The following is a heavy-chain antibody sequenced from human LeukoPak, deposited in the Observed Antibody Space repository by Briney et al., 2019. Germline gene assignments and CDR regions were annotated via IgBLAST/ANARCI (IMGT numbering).Heavy chain of an antibody. Sequence: HPGGSLRLSCAASGFTFSSYAMSWVRQAPGKGLEWVSAISGSGGSTYYADSVKGRFTISRDNSKNTLYLQMNNLRAEDTAVYYCAKDQLRPFWSGRGAFYYFDYWGQGTLVTVSS. CDR2: ISGSGGST. CDR1: GFTFSSYA. CDR3: AKDQLRPFWSGRGAFYYFDY. J-gene: IGHJ4*02. D-gene: IGHD3-3*01. V-gene: IGHV3-23*01.